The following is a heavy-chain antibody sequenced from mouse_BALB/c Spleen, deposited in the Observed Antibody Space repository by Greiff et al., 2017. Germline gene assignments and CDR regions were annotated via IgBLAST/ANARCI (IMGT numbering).Heavy chain of an antibody. V-gene: IGHV1-12*01. Sequence: QVQLQQPGAELVKPGASVKMSCKASGYTFTSYNMHWVKQTPGQGLEWIGAIYPGNGDTSYNQKFKGKATLTADKSSSTAYMQLSSLTSEDSAVYYCARTRETMILMDYWGQGTSVTVSS. J-gene: IGHJ4*01. CDR3: ARTRETMILMDY. CDR2: IYPGNGDT. CDR1: GYTFTSYN. D-gene: IGHD2-4*01.